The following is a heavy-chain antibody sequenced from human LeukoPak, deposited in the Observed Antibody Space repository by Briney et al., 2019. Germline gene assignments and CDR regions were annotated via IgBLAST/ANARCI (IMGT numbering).Heavy chain of an antibody. Sequence: SVKVSCKASGGTFSSYAISWVRQAPGQGLEWMGGIIPIFGTANYAQTFQGRVTITTDESTSTAYMQLSSLRSEETAVYYCARGGGGAVARWNYFDYWGQGTLVTVSS. CDR2: IIPIFGTA. CDR1: GGTFSSYA. CDR3: ARGGGGAVARWNYFDY. D-gene: IGHD6-19*01. J-gene: IGHJ4*02. V-gene: IGHV1-69*05.